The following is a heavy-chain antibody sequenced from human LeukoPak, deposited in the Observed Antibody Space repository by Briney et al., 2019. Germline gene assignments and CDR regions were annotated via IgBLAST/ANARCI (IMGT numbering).Heavy chain of an antibody. CDR2: IYYSGST. CDR3: ARDLRDQGFDP. V-gene: IGHV4-30-4*01. J-gene: IGHJ5*02. Sequence: SETLSLTCTVSGGSISSGDYYWSWIRQPPGKGLEWIGYIYYSGSTYYNPSLKSRVTISVDTSKNQFSLKLSSVTAADTAVYYCARDLRDQGFDPWGQGTLVTVSS. CDR1: GGSISSGDYY. D-gene: IGHD2-2*01.